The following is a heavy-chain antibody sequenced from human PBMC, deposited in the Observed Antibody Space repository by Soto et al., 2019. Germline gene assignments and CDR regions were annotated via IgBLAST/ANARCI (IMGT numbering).Heavy chain of an antibody. CDR3: AREGGYDFWSGYSEGIDY. CDR2: IIPIFGTA. Sequence: QVQLVQSGAEVKKPGSSVKVSCKASGGTFSSYAISWVRQAPGQGLEWMGGIIPIFGTANYAQKFQGRVTLPADKSTSTAYMELSSLRSEDTAVYYCAREGGYDFWSGYSEGIDYWGQGTLVKVSS. D-gene: IGHD3-3*01. J-gene: IGHJ4*02. CDR1: GGTFSSYA. V-gene: IGHV1-69*06.